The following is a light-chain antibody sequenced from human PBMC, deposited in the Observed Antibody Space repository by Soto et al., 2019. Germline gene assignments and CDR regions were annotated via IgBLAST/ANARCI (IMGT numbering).Light chain of an antibody. J-gene: IGKJ4*01. CDR2: WAS. Sequence: DIVMTQSPDSLAVSPGERATINCKSSQSVLYSSNNKNYLAWYQQKPGQPPKLLIYWASTRESGVPDRFSGSGSGTDFTLTISSLQAEDVAVYYCQQYYSTPCAFGGGTKVDIK. V-gene: IGKV4-1*01. CDR1: QSVLYSSNNKNY. CDR3: QQYYSTPCA.